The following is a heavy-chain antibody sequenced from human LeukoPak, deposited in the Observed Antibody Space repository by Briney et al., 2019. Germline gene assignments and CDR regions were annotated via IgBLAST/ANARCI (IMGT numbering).Heavy chain of an antibody. J-gene: IGHJ5*02. Sequence: PGGSLRLSCAASGFTFSSYGMHWVRQAPGKGLEWVAVISYDGSNKYYADSVKGRFTISRDNSKNTLYLQMNSLRAEDTAVYYCARVSAPYYDFWSGFFDPWGQGTLVTVSS. CDR3: ARVSAPYYDFWSGFFDP. CDR2: ISYDGSNK. D-gene: IGHD3-3*01. CDR1: GFTFSSYG. V-gene: IGHV3-30*03.